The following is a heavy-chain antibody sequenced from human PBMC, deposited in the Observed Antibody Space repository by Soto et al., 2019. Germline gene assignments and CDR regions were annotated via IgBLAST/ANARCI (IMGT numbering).Heavy chain of an antibody. CDR1: GGTFSSYT. D-gene: IGHD3-10*01. CDR3: ASLWFGEPIYYYYYGMDV. V-gene: IGHV1-69*02. J-gene: IGHJ6*02. CDR2: IIPILGIA. Sequence: QVQLVQSGAEVKKPGSSVKVSCKASGGTFSSYTISWVRQAPGQGLEWMGRIIPILGIANYAQKCQGRVTITAEXCKXTXCMELSSLRSEDTAVYYCASLWFGEPIYYYYYGMDVWGQGTTVTVSS.